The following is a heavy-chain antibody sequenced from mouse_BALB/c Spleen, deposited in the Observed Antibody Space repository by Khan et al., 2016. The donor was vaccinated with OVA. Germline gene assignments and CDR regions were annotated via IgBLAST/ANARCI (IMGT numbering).Heavy chain of an antibody. D-gene: IGHD2-14*01. J-gene: IGHJ3*01. V-gene: IGHV3-8*02. CDR1: GDSITSGF. CDR2: MIYSGYT. CDR3: ARSTYRYAFPY. Sequence: VQLKESGPSLVQPSQTLSLTCSVTGDSITSGFWSWIRKFPGNKLEYMGYMIYSGYTYYNPSLKGRFSITRHTSKNQYYLQLNSVTTEDTATYXGARSTYRYAFPYWGQGTLVTVSA.